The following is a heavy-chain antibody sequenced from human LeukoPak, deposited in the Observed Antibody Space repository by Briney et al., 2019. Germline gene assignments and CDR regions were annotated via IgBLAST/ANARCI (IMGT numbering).Heavy chain of an antibody. V-gene: IGHV4-34*01. D-gene: IGHD3-9*01. J-gene: IGHJ1*01. CDR3: ARGAHVLRYFDWSAGVTEYFQH. CDR1: GGSFSGYY. CDR2: INHSGST. Sequence: PSETLSLTCAVYGGSFSGYYWSWIRQPPGKGLEWIGEINHSGSTNYNPSLKSRVTISVDTSKDQFSLKLSSVTAADTAVYYCARGAHVLRYFDWSAGVTEYFQHWGQGTLVTVSP.